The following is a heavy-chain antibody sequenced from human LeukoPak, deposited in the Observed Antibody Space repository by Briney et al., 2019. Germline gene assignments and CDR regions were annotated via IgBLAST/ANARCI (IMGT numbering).Heavy chain of an antibody. Sequence: GGSLRLSCAASGFSFSSYAMHWVRQAPGKGLEYVSAISSNGGSTYYANSVKGRFTISRDNSKNTLYLQMGSLRAEDMAVYYCARGPFLQEVDYWGQGTLVTVSS. D-gene: IGHD2/OR15-2a*01. CDR3: ARGPFLQEVDY. CDR2: ISSNGGST. J-gene: IGHJ4*02. V-gene: IGHV3-64*01. CDR1: GFSFSSYA.